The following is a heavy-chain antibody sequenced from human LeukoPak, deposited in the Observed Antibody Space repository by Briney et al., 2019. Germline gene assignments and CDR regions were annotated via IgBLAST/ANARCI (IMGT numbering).Heavy chain of an antibody. V-gene: IGHV4-38-2*02. J-gene: IGHJ6*03. CDR1: GYSISSGYY. Sequence: SETLSLTCTVSGYSISSGYYWGWIRQPPGKGLEWIGYIYYSGSTNYNPSLKSRVTISVDTSKNQFSLKLSSVTAADTAVYYCAGSNYVPDYMDVWGKGTTVTVSS. CDR2: IYYSGST. D-gene: IGHD3-16*01. CDR3: AGSNYVPDYMDV.